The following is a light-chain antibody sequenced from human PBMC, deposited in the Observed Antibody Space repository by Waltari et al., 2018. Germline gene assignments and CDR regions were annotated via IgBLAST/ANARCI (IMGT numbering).Light chain of an antibody. J-gene: IGLJ1*01. Sequence: QSALIQPASVSGSPGQSITISCAGSRSDIGAFNYVSWYQQHPGKAPKLLINDVTHRPSGISDRFSGSKSGNTASLTISGLQVEDEADYFCCSFTSSNNYIFGSGTTVTVL. CDR1: RSDIGAFNY. CDR2: DVT. V-gene: IGLV2-14*03. CDR3: CSFTSSNNYI.